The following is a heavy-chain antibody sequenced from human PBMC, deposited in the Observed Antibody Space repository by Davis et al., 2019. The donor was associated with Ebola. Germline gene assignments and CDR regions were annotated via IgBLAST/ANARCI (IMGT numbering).Heavy chain of an antibody. CDR1: AGSISSGDYY. J-gene: IGHJ4*02. D-gene: IGHD3-22*01. V-gene: IGHV4-61*08. CDR2: IYYSGST. Sequence: SETLSLTCTVSAGSISSGDYYWSWIRQPPGKGLEWIGYIYYSGSTNYNPSLKRRVTISVDTSKNQFSLKLSSVTAADTAVYYCARDYSYDSSGYYDYWGQGTLVTVSS. CDR3: ARDYSYDSSGYYDY.